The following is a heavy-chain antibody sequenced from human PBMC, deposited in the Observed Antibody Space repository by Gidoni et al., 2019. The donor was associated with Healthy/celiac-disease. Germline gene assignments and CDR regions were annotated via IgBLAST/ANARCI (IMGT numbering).Heavy chain of an antibody. CDR3: ARLRFLEWRAFDI. D-gene: IGHD3-3*01. V-gene: IGHV1-2*06. CDR1: GYTFTGYY. CDR2: INPNSGGT. Sequence: QVQLVQSGAEVKKPGASVKVSCKASGYTFTGYYMHWVRQAPGLGLEWMGRINPNSGGTNYAQKFQGRVTMTRDTSISTAYMELSRLRSDDTAVYYCARLRFLEWRAFDIWGQGTMVTVSS. J-gene: IGHJ3*02.